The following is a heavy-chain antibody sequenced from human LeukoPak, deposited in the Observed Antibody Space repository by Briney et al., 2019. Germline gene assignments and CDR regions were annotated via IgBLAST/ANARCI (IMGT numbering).Heavy chain of an antibody. CDR3: ARHAVGYCSGGSCYEGTNWFDA. CDR2: IYYSGST. J-gene: IGHJ5*02. Sequence: SSEPLSLTCTVSGGSISSSSYYWRWIRQPPGKGLEWIGSIYYSGSTYYNPSLKSQVTISVYTSKNQFSLKLSSVTAADTAVYYCARHAVGYCSGGSCYEGTNWFDAWGQGTLVTVPS. D-gene: IGHD2-15*01. CDR1: GGSISSSSYY. V-gene: IGHV4-39*01.